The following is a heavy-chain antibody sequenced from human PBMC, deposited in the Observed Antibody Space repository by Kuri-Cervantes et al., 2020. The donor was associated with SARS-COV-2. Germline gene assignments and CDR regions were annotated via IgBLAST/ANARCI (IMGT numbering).Heavy chain of an antibody. J-gene: IGHJ3*02. CDR2: INHSGST. Sequence: SETLSLTCAVYGGSFSGYYWSWIRQPPGKGLEWIGEINHSGSTNYNPSLKSRVTISVDTSKNQFSLKLSSVTAADTAVHYCARGHWSGYSNAAEMGAFDIWGQGTMVTVSS. D-gene: IGHD3-3*01. CDR1: GGSFSGYY. CDR3: ARGHWSGYSNAAEMGAFDI. V-gene: IGHV4-34*01.